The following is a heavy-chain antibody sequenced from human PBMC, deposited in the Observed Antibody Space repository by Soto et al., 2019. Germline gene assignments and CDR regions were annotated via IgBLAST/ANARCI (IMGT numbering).Heavy chain of an antibody. CDR1: GYTFTSYD. CDR2: MNHNTGNT. J-gene: IGHJ6*02. V-gene: IGHV1-8*01. Sequence: QVQLVQSGAEVKKPGASVKVSCKASGYTFTSYDINWVRQATGQGLEWMGWMNHNTGNTRYPQKFQGTVTMTRNTSISTAYMELSSLRSEDTAVYYCARGPDGYYYYGMDVWGQGTTVTVSS. CDR3: ARGPDGYYYYGMDV.